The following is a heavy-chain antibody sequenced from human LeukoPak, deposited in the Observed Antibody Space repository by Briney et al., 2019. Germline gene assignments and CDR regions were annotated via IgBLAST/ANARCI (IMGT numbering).Heavy chain of an antibody. J-gene: IGHJ4*02. CDR2: IYTSGST. Sequence: SETLSLTCTVSGYSISSGYYWGWIRQPAGQGLEWIGRIYTSGSTNYNPSLKSRVTISIDTSKNQFSLRLTSVTAADTAVYYCARSGYRDGCSYGLFDYWGQGALVTVSS. CDR3: ARSGYRDGCSYGLFDY. D-gene: IGHD5-18*01. CDR1: GYSISSGYY. V-gene: IGHV4-61*02.